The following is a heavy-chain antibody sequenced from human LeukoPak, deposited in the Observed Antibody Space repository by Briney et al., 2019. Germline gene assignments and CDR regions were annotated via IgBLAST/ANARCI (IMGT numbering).Heavy chain of an antibody. CDR3: ARGQSYGWFDP. CDR2: ISGSSSYI. V-gene: IGHV3-21*01. D-gene: IGHD5-18*01. J-gene: IGHJ5*02. CDR1: GFTFSTYS. Sequence: GGSLRLSCAASGFTFSTYSMNWVRQAPGKGLEWVSSISGSSSYIYYADSVKGRFTISRDSAQDSLYLQMNSLRAEDTAVYYCARGQSYGWFDPWGQGTLVTVSS.